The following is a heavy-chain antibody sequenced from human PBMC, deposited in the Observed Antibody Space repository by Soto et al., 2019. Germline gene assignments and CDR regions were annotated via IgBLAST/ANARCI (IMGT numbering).Heavy chain of an antibody. CDR2: ISDGGEST. D-gene: IGHD4-17*01. Sequence: PGGSLRLSCAASGFTFNNYAMTWVRQAPGKGLEWLSTISDGGESTYYANSVKGRLTISRDNSKGTLYLQLSSLRAEDTAVYFCAKGISGDSVPYNWFDSWGQGTLVTVSS. CDR3: AKGISGDSVPYNWFDS. J-gene: IGHJ5*01. CDR1: GFTFNNYA. V-gene: IGHV3-23*01.